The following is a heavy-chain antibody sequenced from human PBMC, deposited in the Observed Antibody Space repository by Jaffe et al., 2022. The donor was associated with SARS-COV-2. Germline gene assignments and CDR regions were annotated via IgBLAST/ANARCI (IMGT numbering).Heavy chain of an antibody. CDR3: TTMRYLYTSSSAY. CDR2: IKSKTDGGTT. CDR1: GSTFTNAW. D-gene: IGHD6-6*01. V-gene: IGHV3-15*01. Sequence: EVQLVESGGGLVKPGGSLRLSCAASGSTFTNAWMSWVRQAPGKGLEWVGRIKSKTDGGTTEYAAPVKGRFTISRDDSRNTLYLQMNGLKAEDTAVYYCTTMRYLYTSSSAYWGRGTLVTVSS. J-gene: IGHJ4*02.